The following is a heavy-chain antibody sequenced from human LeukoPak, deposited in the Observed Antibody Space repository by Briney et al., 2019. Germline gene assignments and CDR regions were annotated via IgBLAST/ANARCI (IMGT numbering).Heavy chain of an antibody. V-gene: IGHV4-38-2*02. J-gene: IGHJ4*02. CDR2: VLHSGNT. Sequence: SETLSLTCNVSGYSISSGYYWGWIRQPPGKGLEWIGSVLHSGNTYYNPSLKSRVTISLDTSKNQCTLKLNSVTAADTAVYYCARGPPPDLDYWGRGTLVTVSS. CDR1: GYSISSGYY. CDR3: ARGPPPDLDY.